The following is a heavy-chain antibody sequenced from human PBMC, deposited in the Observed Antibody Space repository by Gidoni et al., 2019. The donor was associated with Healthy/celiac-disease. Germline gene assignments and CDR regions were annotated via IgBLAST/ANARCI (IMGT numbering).Heavy chain of an antibody. CDR1: GFTFSSYA. CDR3: AKGSVLLSGSAGY. J-gene: IGHJ4*02. CDR2: ISGSGGST. V-gene: IGHV3-23*01. D-gene: IGHD2-15*01. Sequence: EVQLLESGGGLVQPGGSLRLSCAASGFTFSSYAMSWVRQAPGKGLEWVSAISGSGGSTYYADSFKGRFTISRDNSKNTLYLQMNSLRAEDTAVYYCAKGSVLLSGSAGYWGQGTLVTVSS.